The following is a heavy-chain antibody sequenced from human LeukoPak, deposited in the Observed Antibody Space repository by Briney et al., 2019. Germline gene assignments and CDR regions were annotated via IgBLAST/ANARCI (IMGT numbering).Heavy chain of an antibody. Sequence: PSETLSLTCTLSGGSISSSSYYWGWIRQPPGKGLEWIGNIYYSGNTYYNPSLKSRITISIDTSKNQFSLKLNSVTAADTAVYYCARHSHYSSSQIDYWGQGTLVTVSS. CDR2: IYYSGNT. CDR1: GGSISSSSYY. J-gene: IGHJ4*02. D-gene: IGHD6-13*01. CDR3: ARHSHYSSSQIDY. V-gene: IGHV4-39*01.